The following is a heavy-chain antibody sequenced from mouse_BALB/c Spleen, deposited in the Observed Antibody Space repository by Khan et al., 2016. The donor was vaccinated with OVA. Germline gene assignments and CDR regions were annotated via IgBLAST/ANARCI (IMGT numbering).Heavy chain of an antibody. CDR1: GFTFSNYW. J-gene: IGHJ2*01. V-gene: IGHV6-6*02. CDR2: IRLKSDDYVT. D-gene: IGHD1-2*01. CDR3: WIRL. Sequence: EVQLQESGGGLVQPGGSMKLSCVASGFTFSNYWMNWVRQYPEKGLEWVAEIRLKSDDYVTHYAESVKGRFTISRDDSKSRVYLQMNNLGAEDTGIYYCWIRLWGQGTTLTVSS.